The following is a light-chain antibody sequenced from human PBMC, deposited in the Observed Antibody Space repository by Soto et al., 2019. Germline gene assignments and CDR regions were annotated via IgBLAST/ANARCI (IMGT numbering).Light chain of an antibody. Sequence: DLQLTQSPSFLSSSLGDRVTITCRASQGTSSYLAWFQQKPGRAPKLLIYGASTLQSGVPERFSGSGSGTDFTLTISNLQPEDFATYYCQKSYSTPLTCGGGTKVDIK. J-gene: IGKJ4*01. CDR2: GAS. CDR3: QKSYSTPLT. V-gene: IGKV1-9*01. CDR1: QGTSSY.